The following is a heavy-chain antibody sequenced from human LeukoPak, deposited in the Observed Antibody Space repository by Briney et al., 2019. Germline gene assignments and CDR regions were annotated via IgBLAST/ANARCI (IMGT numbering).Heavy chain of an antibody. CDR2: ISAYNGNT. V-gene: IGHV1-18*01. Sequence: GASVTVSCTASGYTFTIYGISWVRQAPGQGLEWMGWISAYNGNTNYAQKLQGRVTMTTDTSTSTAYMELRSLRSDDTAVYYCARSQGGITGTTIYYYGMDVWGQGTTVTVSS. J-gene: IGHJ6*02. CDR1: GYTFTIYG. CDR3: ARSQGGITGTTIYYYGMDV. D-gene: IGHD1-7*01.